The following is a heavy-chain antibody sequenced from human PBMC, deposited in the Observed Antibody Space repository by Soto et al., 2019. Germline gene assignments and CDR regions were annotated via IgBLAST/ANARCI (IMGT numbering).Heavy chain of an antibody. CDR1: GDTFTDYY. J-gene: IGHJ4*02. CDR3: AGGGHVVVVTAALDY. Sequence: QVQLMQSGAEVKKPGASVKVSCKASGDTFTDYYIHWVRQAPGQGLERVGTVNPSGGHTTYAQHFLGREPMPRDKSTSTLDMELTSLTSDATAVYYCAGGGHVVVVTAALDYWGQGTLVTVSS. V-gene: IGHV1-46*01. D-gene: IGHD2-21*02. CDR2: VNPSGGHT.